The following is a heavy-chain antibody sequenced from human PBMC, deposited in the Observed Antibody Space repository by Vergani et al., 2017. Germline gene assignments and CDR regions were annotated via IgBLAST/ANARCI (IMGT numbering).Heavy chain of an antibody. D-gene: IGHD5-12*01. CDR1: GFTFNHYA. CDR3: AKANPRNSGYDYLYYYHAMDV. Sequence: EVQLLESGGDLVQPGGSLRLSCAASGFTFNHYAMNWVRQAPGKGLEWVSGISGSGGSTYYAVSVKGRFTISRDSYKNTLYLQMNSLSAGDTAVYYCAKANPRNSGYDYLYYYHAMDVWGQGTTVTVSS. CDR2: ISGSGGST. V-gene: IGHV3-23*01. J-gene: IGHJ6*02.